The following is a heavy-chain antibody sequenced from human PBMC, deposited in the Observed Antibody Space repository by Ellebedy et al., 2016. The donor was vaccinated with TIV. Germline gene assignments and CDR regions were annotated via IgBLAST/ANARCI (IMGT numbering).Heavy chain of an antibody. Sequence: AASVKVSCKASGYTFSSYFMHWVRQAPGQGLEWMGIINPSGGSTTYAQNLQGRVTMTRDTSTTTVYMELSSLRSEDTAVYYCARWGGYSGTFQGPFDFWGQGTLVTVAS. V-gene: IGHV1-46*04. J-gene: IGHJ4*02. D-gene: IGHD1-26*01. CDR3: ARWGGYSGTFQGPFDF. CDR1: GYTFSSYF. CDR2: INPSGGST.